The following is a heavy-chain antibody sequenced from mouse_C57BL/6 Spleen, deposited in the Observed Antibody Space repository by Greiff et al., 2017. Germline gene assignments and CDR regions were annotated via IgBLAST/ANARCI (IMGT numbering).Heavy chain of an antibody. CDR1: GYTFTDYN. Sequence: EVQRVESGPELVKPGASVKIPCTASGYTFTDYNMDWVKQSHGKSLEWIGDINPNNGGTIYHQKFKGKATLTVDKSSSTAYMQLRSLTSEDTAVYDCAGLYYDYDDAMDYWGQGTSVTVSA. CDR2: INPNNGGT. CDR3: AGLYYDYDDAMDY. D-gene: IGHD2-4*01. J-gene: IGHJ4*01. V-gene: IGHV1-18*01.